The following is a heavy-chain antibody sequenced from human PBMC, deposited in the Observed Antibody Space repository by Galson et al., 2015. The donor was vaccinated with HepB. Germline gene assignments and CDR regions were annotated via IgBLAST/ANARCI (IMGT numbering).Heavy chain of an antibody. J-gene: IGHJ4*02. V-gene: IGHV1-3*01. CDR1: GYTFTNYA. CDR3: AREVYGSFDY. D-gene: IGHD1-26*01. Sequence: QSGAEVKKPGESLKISCTASGYTFTNYAMHWVRQAPGQRLEWMGRISAGNGYTKYSQKFQGRVTITRDTSASTAYMELSSLRSEDTAVYYCAREVYGSFDYWGQGTLVTVSS. CDR2: ISAGNGYT.